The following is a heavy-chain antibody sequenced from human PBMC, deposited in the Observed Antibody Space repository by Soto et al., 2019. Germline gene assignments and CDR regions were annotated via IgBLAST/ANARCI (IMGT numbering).Heavy chain of an antibody. CDR3: ARDQGGYCSGGSCYILDP. J-gene: IGHJ5*02. Sequence: SSVKVSCKASGYTFTSYAMHWVRQAPGQRLEWMGWINAGNGNTKYSQKFQGRVTITRDTSASTAYMELSSLRSEDTAVYYCARDQGGYCSGGSCYILDPWGQGTLVTVSS. CDR2: INAGNGNT. D-gene: IGHD2-15*01. CDR1: GYTFTSYA. V-gene: IGHV1-3*01.